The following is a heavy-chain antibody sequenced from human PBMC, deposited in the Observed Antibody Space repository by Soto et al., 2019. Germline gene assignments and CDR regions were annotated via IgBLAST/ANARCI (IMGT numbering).Heavy chain of an antibody. CDR3: AKVYSSGWSPRDY. D-gene: IGHD6-19*01. CDR2: ISGSGGNT. J-gene: IGHJ4*02. CDR1: GFTFSSYA. Sequence: GGSLRLSCAASGFTFSSYAMSWVRQAPGKGLEWVSSISGSGGNTYYADSVKGRFTISKDNSKNTLYLQMNSLRAEDTAVYYCAKVYSSGWSPRDYWGQGTLVTVSS. V-gene: IGHV3-23*01.